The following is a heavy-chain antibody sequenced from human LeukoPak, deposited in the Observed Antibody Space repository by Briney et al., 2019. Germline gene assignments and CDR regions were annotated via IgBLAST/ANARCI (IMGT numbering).Heavy chain of an antibody. CDR1: GFTFGDYA. CDR3: TRDQTPYY. J-gene: IGHJ4*02. CDR2: IASETYGGTA. V-gene: IGHV3-49*04. Sequence: PGGSLRLSCTASGFTFGDYAMTWVRQAPGQGLEWVGFIASETYGGTAEYAASVKGRFTISRDDSKSIAYPQMNSLKTEDTAVYYCTRDQTPYYWGQGTLVTVSS.